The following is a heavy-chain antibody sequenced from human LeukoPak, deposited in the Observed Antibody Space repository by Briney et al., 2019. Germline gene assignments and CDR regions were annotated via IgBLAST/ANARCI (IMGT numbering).Heavy chain of an antibody. J-gene: IGHJ5*02. CDR2: IYTSGST. Sequence: SETLALTGTVSGGASNSYSWSWIRQPAGKGLDLIGRIYTSGSTNYNPSLKSRVTMSVDTSKNKFSLKLSSVTAADTAVYYCARGWYYYDSSGYSNWFDPWGQGTLVTVSS. CDR3: ARGWYYYDSSGYSNWFDP. D-gene: IGHD3-22*01. CDR1: GGASNSYS. V-gene: IGHV4-4*07.